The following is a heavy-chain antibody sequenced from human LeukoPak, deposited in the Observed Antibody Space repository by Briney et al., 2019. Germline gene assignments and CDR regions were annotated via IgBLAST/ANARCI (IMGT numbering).Heavy chain of an antibody. CDR2: IFYSGST. D-gene: IGHD3-16*01. Sequence: SQTLSLTCTVSGGSISSGGYYWSWIRQHPGKGLEWIGYIFYSGSTYYNPSLKSRVTISVDTSKNQFSLKLSSVTAADTAVYYCARGAHGGRDYWGQGTLVTVSS. CDR3: ARGAHGGRDY. J-gene: IGHJ4*02. V-gene: IGHV4-31*03. CDR1: GGSISSGGYY.